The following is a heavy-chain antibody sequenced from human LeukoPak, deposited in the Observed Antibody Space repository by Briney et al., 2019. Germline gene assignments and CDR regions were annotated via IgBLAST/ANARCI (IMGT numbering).Heavy chain of an antibody. CDR1: GYTFKSYA. D-gene: IGHD4-23*01. CDR2: INTNTGNP. V-gene: IGHV7-4-1*02. J-gene: IGHJ4*02. CDR3: AREVAPGGFDY. Sequence: ASVKVSCKASGYTFKSYAMNWVRQAPGQGLEWMGWINTNTGNPTHAQGFTGRFVFSLDTSVSTAYLQISSLKAEDTALYYCAREVAPGGFDYWGQGTLVTVSS.